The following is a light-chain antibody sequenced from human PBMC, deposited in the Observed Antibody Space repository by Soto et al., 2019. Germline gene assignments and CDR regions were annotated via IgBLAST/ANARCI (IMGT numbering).Light chain of an antibody. Sequence: QSVLTQPASVSGSPGQSITISCTGTSSDVGSYNLVSWYQQHPGKAPKLMIYEGSKRPSRVSNRFSGSKSGNTAFLTISGLQAEDEADYYCCSYAGSSTFVFGTGTKVTVL. CDR1: SSDVGSYNL. J-gene: IGLJ1*01. CDR3: CSYAGSSTFV. V-gene: IGLV2-23*01. CDR2: EGS.